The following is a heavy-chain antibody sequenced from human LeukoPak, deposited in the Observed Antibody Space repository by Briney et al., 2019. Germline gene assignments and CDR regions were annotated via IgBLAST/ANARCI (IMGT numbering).Heavy chain of an antibody. J-gene: IGHJ4*02. CDR3: AKGNYGDYTRFYDY. D-gene: IGHD4-17*01. V-gene: IGHV3-23*01. CDR2: ISGSGGST. Sequence: GGSLRLSCAASGFTFSSYAMSWVRQAPGKGLEWVSGISGSGGSTYYADSVKGRFTISRDNSKNTLYLLMNSLGAEDTALYHCAKGNYGDYTRFYDYWGQGTLVTVSA. CDR1: GFTFSSYA.